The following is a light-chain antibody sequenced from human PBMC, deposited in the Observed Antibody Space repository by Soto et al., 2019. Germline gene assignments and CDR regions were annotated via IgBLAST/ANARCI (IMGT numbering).Light chain of an antibody. CDR3: QKYNSAPPYT. CDR1: QGISNY. CDR2: AAS. Sequence: DIQMTQSPSSLSASVGDRVTITYRASQGISNYLAWYQQKPGKVPKLLIYAASTLQSGVPSRFSGSGSGTDFTLTISSLQPEDFATYYCQKYNSAPPYTFGQGTKLEIK. J-gene: IGKJ2*01. V-gene: IGKV1-27*01.